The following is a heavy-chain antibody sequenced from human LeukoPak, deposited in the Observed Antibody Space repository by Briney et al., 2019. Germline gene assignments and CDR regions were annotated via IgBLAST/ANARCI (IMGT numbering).Heavy chain of an antibody. CDR2: INSDGSST. V-gene: IGHV3-74*01. J-gene: IGHJ4*02. CDR3: ARGEYYDFWSGPLDY. Sequence: GRSLRLSCAASGFTFSSYWMHWVRQAPGKGLAWVSRINSDGSSTSYADSVKGRFTISRDNAKNTLYLQMNSLRAEDTAVYYCARGEYYDFWSGPLDYWGQGTLVTVSS. D-gene: IGHD3-3*01. CDR1: GFTFSSYW.